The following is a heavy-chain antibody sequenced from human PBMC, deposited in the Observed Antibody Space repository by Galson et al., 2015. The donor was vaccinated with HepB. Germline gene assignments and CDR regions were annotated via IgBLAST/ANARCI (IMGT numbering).Heavy chain of an antibody. V-gene: IGHV4-4*02. CDR2: ISSTGTT. Sequence: SETLSLTCTVSGDSFSRGSWWTWVRQSPGKGLEWIGEISSTGTTNYNPSLHNRVSISVAQSRKEVTMTTDRSTTTVYMELSSLRSEDTALCFCARGLYSSAWSLDSWGQGTLVTVSS. CDR3: LRSEDTALCFCARGLYSSAWSLDS. CDR1: GDSFSRGSW. D-gene: IGHD6-19*01. J-gene: IGHJ4*02.